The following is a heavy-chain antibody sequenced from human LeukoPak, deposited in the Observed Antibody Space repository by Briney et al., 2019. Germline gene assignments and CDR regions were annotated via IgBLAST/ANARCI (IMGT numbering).Heavy chain of an antibody. D-gene: IGHD6-6*01. J-gene: IGHJ4*02. V-gene: IGHV4-4*07. CDR2: IYTSGST. CDR1: GGSISSYY. Sequence: SETLSLTCTVSGGSISSYYWSWIRQPAGKGLEWIGRIYTSGSTNYNPSLKSRVTMSVDTSKNQFSLKLISVTAADTAVYYCARDSAYSSSYDYWGQGTLVTVSS. CDR3: ARDSAYSSSYDY.